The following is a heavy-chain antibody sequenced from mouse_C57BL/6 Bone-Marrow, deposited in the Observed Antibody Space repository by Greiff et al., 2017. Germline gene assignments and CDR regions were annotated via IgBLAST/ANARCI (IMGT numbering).Heavy chain of an antibody. D-gene: IGHD2-3*01. CDR3: ARSCYDGYYGGAY. CDR2: IYPRSGNT. J-gene: IGHJ3*01. CDR1: GYTFTSYG. V-gene: IGHV1-81*01. Sequence: QVQLQQSGAELARPGASVKLSCKASGYTFTSYGISWVKQRTGQGLEWIGEIYPRSGNTYYNEKFKGKATLTADKSSSTAYMELRSLTSEDSAVYFCARSCYDGYYGGAYWGQGTLVTVSA.